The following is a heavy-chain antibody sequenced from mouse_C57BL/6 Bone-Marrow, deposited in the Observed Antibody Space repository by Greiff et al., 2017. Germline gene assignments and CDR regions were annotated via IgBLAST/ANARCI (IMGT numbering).Heavy chain of an antibody. CDR1: GYTFTDYY. CDR2: INPYNGGT. V-gene: IGHV1-19*01. CDR3: ARSGLLDYAMDY. D-gene: IGHD3-1*01. J-gene: IGHJ4*01. Sequence: VQLQQSGPVLVKPGASVKMSCKASGYTFTDYYMNWVKQSHGKSLEWIGVINPYNGGTSYNQKFKGKATLTVDKSSSTAYMELNSLTSEDSAVYYCARSGLLDYAMDYWGQGTSVTGSS.